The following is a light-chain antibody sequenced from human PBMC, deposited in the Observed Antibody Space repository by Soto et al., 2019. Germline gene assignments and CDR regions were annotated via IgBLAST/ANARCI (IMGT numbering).Light chain of an antibody. CDR3: SSYTSSSTLV. V-gene: IGLV2-14*03. J-gene: IGLJ1*01. CDR2: DVN. CDR1: SSDVGGYNS. Sequence: QSVLTQPASVSGSPGQSIAISCTGTSSDVGGYNSVSWYQHHPGNAPKLMIYDVNYRPSGISDRFSGSKSGNTASLTISGLQAEDEADYYCSSYTSSSTLVFGTGNKVTVL.